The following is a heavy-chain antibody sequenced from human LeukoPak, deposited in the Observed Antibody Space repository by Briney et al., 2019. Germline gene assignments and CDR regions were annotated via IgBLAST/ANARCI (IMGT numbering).Heavy chain of an antibody. CDR3: ASNTLGYCSSTSCYYYGMDV. Sequence: SETLSLTCTVSGGSISSYYWSWIRQPPGKGLEWIGYIYYSGSTNYNPSLKSRVTISVDTSKNQFSLKLSSVTAADTAAYYCASNTLGYCSSTSCYYYGMDVWGQGTTVTVSS. V-gene: IGHV4-59*08. J-gene: IGHJ6*02. D-gene: IGHD2-2*01. CDR1: GGSISSYY. CDR2: IYYSGST.